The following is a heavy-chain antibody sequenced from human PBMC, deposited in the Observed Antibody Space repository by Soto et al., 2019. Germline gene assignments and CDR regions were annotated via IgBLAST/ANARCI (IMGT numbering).Heavy chain of an antibody. Sequence: SGPTLVNPPQTLTLTCTFSGFSLSTSGVGVGWIRQPPGKALGWLELIYWDDDKRYSPSLKSRLTITKDTSKNQVVLTMTNMDPVDTATYYWAHRRGIAAAGEGAGDNWFDPWGQGTLVTVSS. CDR3: AHRRGIAAAGEGAGDNWFDP. CDR1: GFSLSTSGVG. J-gene: IGHJ5*02. CDR2: IYWDDDK. V-gene: IGHV2-5*02. D-gene: IGHD6-13*01.